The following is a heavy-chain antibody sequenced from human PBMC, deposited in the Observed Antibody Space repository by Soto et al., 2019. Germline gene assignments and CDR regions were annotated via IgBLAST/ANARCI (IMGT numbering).Heavy chain of an antibody. V-gene: IGHV4-31*03. Sequence: SETLSLTCTVSGGSISSGGYYWSWIRQHPGKGLEWIGYIYYSGSTYYNPSLKSRVTISVDTSKNQFSLKLSSVTAADTAVYYRARCSPTYYYYGMDVWGQGTTVTVS. CDR2: IYYSGST. CDR3: ARCSPTYYYYGMDV. D-gene: IGHD3-10*02. J-gene: IGHJ6*02. CDR1: GGSISSGGYY.